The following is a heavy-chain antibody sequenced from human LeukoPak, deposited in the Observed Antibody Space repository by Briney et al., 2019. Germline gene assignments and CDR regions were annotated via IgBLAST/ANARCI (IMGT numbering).Heavy chain of an antibody. Sequence: VGSLRLSCAASGFTFSSYWMSWVRQVPGKGLGWVANIKQDGSEKYYVDSVKGRFTFSRDNAKNSLYLQMSSLRAEDTAVYYCARVDYGDYIDSWGQGTLVTVSS. CDR3: ARVDYGDYIDS. CDR1: GFTFSSYW. V-gene: IGHV3-7*04. D-gene: IGHD4-17*01. CDR2: IKQDGSEK. J-gene: IGHJ4*02.